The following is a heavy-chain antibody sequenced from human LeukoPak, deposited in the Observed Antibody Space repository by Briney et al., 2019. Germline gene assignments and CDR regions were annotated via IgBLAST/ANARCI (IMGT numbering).Heavy chain of an antibody. CDR1: GFTFSSYW. J-gene: IGHJ4*02. Sequence: GGSLRLSCAASGFTFSSYWMHWVRQAPGKGLVWVSRIKSDGSSTTYADSVKGRFTISRDNAKNTLYLQMNSLRAEDTAVYYCARGVTDWGQETLVTVSS. D-gene: IGHD5-18*01. V-gene: IGHV3-74*01. CDR3: ARGVTD. CDR2: IKSDGSST.